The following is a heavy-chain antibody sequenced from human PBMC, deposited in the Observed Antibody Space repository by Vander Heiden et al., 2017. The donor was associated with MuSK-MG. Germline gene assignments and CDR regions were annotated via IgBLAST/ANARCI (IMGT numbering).Heavy chain of an antibody. Sequence: QVQLQESGPGLVKPSETLSLTCTVSGGSISSYYWSWIRQPPGKGLEWIGYIYYSGSTNYNPSLKSRVTISVDTSKNQFSLKLSSVTAAETAVYYCARWGGNYFDSSGYYPYWCEGTLVAVAS. V-gene: IGHV4-59*01. J-gene: IGHJ4*02. CDR1: GGSISSYY. CDR3: ARWGGNYFDSSGYYPY. CDR2: IYYSGST. D-gene: IGHD3-22*01.